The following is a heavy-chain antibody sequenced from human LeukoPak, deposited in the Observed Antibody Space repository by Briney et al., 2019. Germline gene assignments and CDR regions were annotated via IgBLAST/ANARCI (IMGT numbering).Heavy chain of an antibody. CDR2: MYYSGST. J-gene: IGHJ5*02. V-gene: IGHV4-30-4*01. CDR3: ARPYYYDSRIDP. D-gene: IGHD3-22*01. CDR1: GGSISSGDYY. Sequence: SETLSLTCTVSGGSISSGDYYWSWIRQPPGKGLEWIAYMYYSGSTYYNPSLKSRVTMSADTSKNQLSMKLSSVTAADTAVYYCARPYYYDSRIDPWGQGILVTVSS.